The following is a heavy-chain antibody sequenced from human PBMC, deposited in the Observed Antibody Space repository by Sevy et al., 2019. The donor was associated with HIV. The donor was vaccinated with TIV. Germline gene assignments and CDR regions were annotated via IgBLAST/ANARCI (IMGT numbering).Heavy chain of an antibody. CDR2: IRSSSSTI. J-gene: IGHJ4*02. V-gene: IGHV3-48*02. CDR3: VVGYCSGGSCYSSDPDTDFFDY. D-gene: IGHD2-15*01. Sequence: GGSLRLSCAAPGFTFSSYSMNWVRQAPGKGREGVSYIRSSSSTIYYEDSVKGRFTISRDNAKNSLYLQMNSLRDEDTAVYYCVVGYCSGGSCYSSDPDTDFFDYWGQGTLVTVSS. CDR1: GFTFSSYS.